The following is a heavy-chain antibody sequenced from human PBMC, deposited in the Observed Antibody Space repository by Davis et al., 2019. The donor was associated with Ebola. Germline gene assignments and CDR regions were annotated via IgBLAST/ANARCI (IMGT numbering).Heavy chain of an antibody. CDR1: GFSFSTYT. CDR3: AGGESGWDASDI. V-gene: IGHV3-21*01. Sequence: GGSLRLSCAASGFSFSTYTMTWVRQAPGKGLEWVSSISISSAFIYYADSVRGRFTVSRDNAKNSLSLQMDSLRAEDTALHYCAGGESGWDASDIWGRGTMVTVSS. D-gene: IGHD6-19*01. CDR2: ISISSAFI. J-gene: IGHJ3*02.